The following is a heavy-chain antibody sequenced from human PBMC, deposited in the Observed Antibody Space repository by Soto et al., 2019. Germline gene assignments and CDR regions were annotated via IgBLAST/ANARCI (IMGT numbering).Heavy chain of an antibody. CDR1: GGTFSSYA. CDR2: IIPIFGTA. Sequence: SVKVSCKASGGTFSSYAISWVRQAPGQGLEWMGGIIPIFGTANYAQKFQGRVTITADKSTSTAYMELSSLGSEDTAVYYCARASSRDGYNFGFDYWGQGTLVTVSS. D-gene: IGHD5-12*01. CDR3: ARASSRDGYNFGFDY. J-gene: IGHJ4*02. V-gene: IGHV1-69*06.